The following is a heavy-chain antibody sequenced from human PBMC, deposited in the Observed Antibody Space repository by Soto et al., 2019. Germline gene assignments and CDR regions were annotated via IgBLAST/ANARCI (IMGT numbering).Heavy chain of an antibody. V-gene: IGHV4-59*05. D-gene: IGHD3-22*01. J-gene: IGHJ4*02. Sequence: PSETLSLTCIVSGDSITSSYWTWIRQPPGKGLEWIGSIYYSGSTYYNPSLKSRVTISVDTSKNQFSLKLSSVTAADTAVYYCMLGSGWKDFDYWGQGTLVTVSS. CDR1: GDSITSSY. CDR3: MLGSGWKDFDY. CDR2: IYYSGST.